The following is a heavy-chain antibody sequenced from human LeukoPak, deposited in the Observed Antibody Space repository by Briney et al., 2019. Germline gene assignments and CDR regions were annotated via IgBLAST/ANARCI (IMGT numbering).Heavy chain of an antibody. CDR3: ARLREYDSSGYYYGY. D-gene: IGHD3-22*01. CDR1: GYTFTSYD. J-gene: IGHJ4*02. CDR2: MNPNSGNT. V-gene: IGHV1-8*01. Sequence: ASVKVSCKASGYTFTSYDINWVRQANGQGLEWMGWMNPNSGNTGYAQKFQGRVTMTRNTSISTAYMELSSLRSEDTAVYYCARLREYDSSGYYYGYWGQGTLVTVSS.